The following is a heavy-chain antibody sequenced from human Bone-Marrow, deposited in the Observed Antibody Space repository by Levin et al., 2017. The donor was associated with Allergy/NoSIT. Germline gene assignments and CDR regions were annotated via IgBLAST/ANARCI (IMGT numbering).Heavy chain of an antibody. CDR3: ATGQGHLVGPP. CDR2: MNPKSGNT. Sequence: ASVKVSCKASGDTFSSYDINWVRQASGQGLEWMGWMNPKSGNTVYAQKFQGRVTMTRNTSISTAYMDLSSLRSDDTAVYYCATGQGHLVGPPWGQGTLVTVPS. J-gene: IGHJ5*02. D-gene: IGHD6-6*01. CDR1: GDTFSSYD. V-gene: IGHV1-8*01.